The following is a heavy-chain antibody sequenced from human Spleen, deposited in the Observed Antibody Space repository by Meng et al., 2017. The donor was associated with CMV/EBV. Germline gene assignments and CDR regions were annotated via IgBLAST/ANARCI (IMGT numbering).Heavy chain of an antibody. J-gene: IGHJ6*02. CDR1: GYTFTSYY. Sequence: ASVKVSCKASGYTFTSYYMHWVRQAPGQGLEWMGIINPSGGSTSYAQKFQGRVTMTRDTSTSTVYMELSSLRSEDTAVYYCAREGFNCSGLYCNTIHYYGMDLWGQGTKVTVSS. CDR2: INPSGGST. V-gene: IGHV1-46*01. CDR3: AREGFNCSGLYCNTIHYYGMDL. D-gene: IGHD2-15*01.